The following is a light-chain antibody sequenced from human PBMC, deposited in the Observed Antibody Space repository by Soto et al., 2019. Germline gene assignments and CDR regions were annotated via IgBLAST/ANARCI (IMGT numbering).Light chain of an antibody. V-gene: IGKV1-27*01. J-gene: IGKJ1*01. Sequence: DIQMTQSPSSLSASVGDRVTIACRASQAISNYLAWFQQKPGKVPKLLIFAASALQSGVPSRFSGSGSGTDFTLTIGSLQPEDVATYYCQTYDTAPALAFGQGTRVEIK. CDR1: QAISNY. CDR3: QTYDTAPALA. CDR2: AAS.